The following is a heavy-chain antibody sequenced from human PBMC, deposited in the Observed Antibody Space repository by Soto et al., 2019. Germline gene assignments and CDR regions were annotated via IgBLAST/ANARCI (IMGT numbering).Heavy chain of an antibody. D-gene: IGHD6-13*01. CDR1: GGSFSGYY. J-gene: IGHJ4*02. Sequence: PSETLSLTCAVYGGSFSGYYWSWIRQPPGKGLEWIGEINHSGSTNYNPSLKSRVTISVDTSKNQFSLKLSSVTAADTAVYYCARVPVPGYSSSWHEWGYYFDYWGQGTLVTVSS. CDR2: INHSGST. V-gene: IGHV4-34*01. CDR3: ARVPVPGYSSSWHEWGYYFDY.